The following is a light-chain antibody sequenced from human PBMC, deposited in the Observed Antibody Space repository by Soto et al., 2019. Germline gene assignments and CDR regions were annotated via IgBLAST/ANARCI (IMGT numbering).Light chain of an antibody. V-gene: IGKV1-33*01. Sequence: DIQMTQYPSSLSAYVGDRVTITCQASQDIRKNLNWYQQKPGKAPKLLIYGASNLETGVPSRFSGSGSGTDFTLTIISLQPEDISTYYCQQYDELITFGGGTKVEIK. CDR3: QQYDELIT. CDR2: GAS. CDR1: QDIRKN. J-gene: IGKJ4*01.